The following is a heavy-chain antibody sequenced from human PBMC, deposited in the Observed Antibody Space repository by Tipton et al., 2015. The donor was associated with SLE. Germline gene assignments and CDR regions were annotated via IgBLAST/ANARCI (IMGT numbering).Heavy chain of an antibody. CDR2: INNSGSSR. J-gene: IGHJ4*02. CDR3: AREGNWNGEFDY. D-gene: IGHD1-1*01. Sequence: SLRLSCVASGFIFSNYEMYWVRQAPGKGLERVSHINNSGSSRYSADSVMGRFTISRDNAKNSLFLQMNGLRADDTAVYYCAREGNWNGEFDYWGQGTLVTVSS. V-gene: IGHV3-48*03. CDR1: GFIFSNYE.